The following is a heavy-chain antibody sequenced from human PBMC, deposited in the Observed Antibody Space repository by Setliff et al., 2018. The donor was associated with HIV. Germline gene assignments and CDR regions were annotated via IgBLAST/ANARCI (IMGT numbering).Heavy chain of an antibody. CDR1: GFTFSSSA. V-gene: IGHV3-30*04. Sequence: GGSLRLSCAASGFTFSSSAMHWVRQAPGKGLEWVAVISYDGSTKYYADSVKGRFTISRDNSKNTRYLQMNSLRAEDTAVYYCARDRELNWFDPWGQGTLVTVSS. CDR2: ISYDGSTK. D-gene: IGHD3-10*01. CDR3: ARDRELNWFDP. J-gene: IGHJ5*02.